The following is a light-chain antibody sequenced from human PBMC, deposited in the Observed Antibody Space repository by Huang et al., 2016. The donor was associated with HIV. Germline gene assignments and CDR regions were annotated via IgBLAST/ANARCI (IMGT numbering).Light chain of an antibody. CDR3: QQYYITPPIA. V-gene: IGKV1-NL1*01. CDR1: QDISNS. CDR2: ATS. J-gene: IGKJ5*01. Sequence: DIQMTQSPSSLSASVGDRVTITCRASQDISNSLAWYQQKPGKAPKLLVFATSRLEGGVPSRFSGGGSGTDYTLTISSLQPEDFATYYCQQYYITPPIAFGQGTRLDIK.